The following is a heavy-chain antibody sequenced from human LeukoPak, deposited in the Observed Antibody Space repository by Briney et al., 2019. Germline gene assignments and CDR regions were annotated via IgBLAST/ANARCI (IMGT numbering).Heavy chain of an antibody. Sequence: SETLSLTCTVSGGSISSSSYYWGWIRQPPGKGLEWIGSIYYSGSTYYNPSLKSRVTISVDTSKNQFSLKLRSVTAADTAVYYCAGRYEYSTSGHFDYWGQGTLVTVSS. CDR2: IYYSGST. V-gene: IGHV4-39*07. J-gene: IGHJ4*02. CDR1: GGSISSSSYY. CDR3: AGRYEYSTSGHFDY. D-gene: IGHD6-6*01.